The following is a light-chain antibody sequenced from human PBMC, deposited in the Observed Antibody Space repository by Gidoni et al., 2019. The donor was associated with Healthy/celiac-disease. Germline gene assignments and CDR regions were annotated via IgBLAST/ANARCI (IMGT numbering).Light chain of an antibody. J-gene: IGLJ2*01. V-gene: IGLV2-11*01. CDR1: SSDVGCYNY. CDR2: DVS. Sequence: SALTQPRSVSGSPGQSVTISCTGTSSDVGCYNYVSWYQQHPGKAPKLLIYDVSKRPSGVPDRFFGSQSCNTSSLTISGLQAEDEADYYCCSYAGSYTFAVVFGGGTKLTVL. CDR3: CSYAGSYTFAVV.